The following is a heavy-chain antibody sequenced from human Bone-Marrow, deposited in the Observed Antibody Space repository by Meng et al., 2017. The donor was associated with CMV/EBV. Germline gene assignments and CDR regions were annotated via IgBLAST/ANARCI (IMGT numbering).Heavy chain of an antibody. CDR2: IYWNDDK. D-gene: IGHD3-3*01. V-gene: IGHV2-5*01. Sequence: SGPTLVKPTQTLSLSCTFSGFSLSNSGVGVGWIRQPPGKALEWLALIYWNDDKRYSPSLKSRLTITKDTSKNQVVLTMTNMDPVDTATYYCAHSHSDYDFWSGYYYYYYGKDVWGQGTTVTSSS. J-gene: IGHJ6*02. CDR1: GFSLSNSGVG. CDR3: AHSHSDYDFWSGYYYYYYGKDV.